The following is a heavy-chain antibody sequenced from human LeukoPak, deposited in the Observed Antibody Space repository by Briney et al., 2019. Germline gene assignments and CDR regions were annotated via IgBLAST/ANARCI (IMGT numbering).Heavy chain of an antibody. D-gene: IGHD3-10*01. CDR2: IIPISGTA. V-gene: IGHV1-69*13. CDR1: GGTFSSYA. CDR3: ASRYYGSGSYRRFDY. Sequence: SVKVSCKASGGTFSSYAISWVRQAPGQGLEWMGGIIPISGTANYAQKFQGRVTITADESTSTAYMELSSLRSEDTAVYYCASRYYGSGSYRRFDYWGQGTLVTVSS. J-gene: IGHJ4*02.